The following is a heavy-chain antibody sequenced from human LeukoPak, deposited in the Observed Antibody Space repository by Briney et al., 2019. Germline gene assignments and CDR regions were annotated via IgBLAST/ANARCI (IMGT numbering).Heavy chain of an antibody. CDR1: EYSFATYW. D-gene: IGHD2-15*01. V-gene: IGHV5-51*01. CDR2: IYPGDSDT. Sequence: GESLKISCKGSEYSFATYWIGWVRQMPGQGLEWMGMIYPGDSDTRYSPSFQGQVNISADKSISTAYLQWSSLKASDTAIYYCASEYCSGGNCYFDYWGQGTLVTVSS. J-gene: IGHJ4*02. CDR3: ASEYCSGGNCYFDY.